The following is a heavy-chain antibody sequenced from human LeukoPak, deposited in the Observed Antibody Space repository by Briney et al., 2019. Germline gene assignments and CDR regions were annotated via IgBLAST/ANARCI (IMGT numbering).Heavy chain of an antibody. D-gene: IGHD5-18*01. J-gene: IGHJ4*02. CDR3: ARAPGGSSYGTPNFDY. Sequence: GGSLRLSCAASGFPFSSYEMNWVRQAPGKGLEWVSYISSSGSTIYYADSVKGRFTISRDNAKNSLYLQMNSLRAEDTAVYYCARAPGGSSYGTPNFDYWGQGTLVTVSS. CDR1: GFPFSSYE. V-gene: IGHV3-48*03. CDR2: ISSSGSTI.